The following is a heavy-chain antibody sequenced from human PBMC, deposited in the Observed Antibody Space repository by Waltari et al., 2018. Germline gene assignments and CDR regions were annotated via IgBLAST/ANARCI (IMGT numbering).Heavy chain of an antibody. J-gene: IGHJ4*02. V-gene: IGHV3-53*02. CDR3: ARDRYCSGSSCYYFDY. CDR2: IYIGGTT. CDR1: GFTVRSNY. D-gene: IGHD2-15*01. Sequence: EVQLVETGGGLIQPGGSLRLSCAASGFTVRSNYMSWVRPAPGKGLEWVSIIYIGGTTYYADSVKGRFSISRDNSKNTLYLQMNSLRAEDTAVYYCARDRYCSGSSCYYFDYWGQGTLVTVSS.